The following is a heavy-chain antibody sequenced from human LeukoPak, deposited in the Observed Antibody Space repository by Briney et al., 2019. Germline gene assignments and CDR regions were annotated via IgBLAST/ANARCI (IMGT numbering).Heavy chain of an antibody. CDR3: ARESYSNYLGYMDV. Sequence: PGGSLRLSCAASEFTFSDYYMSWLRQAPGKGLEWVSYISSSGSTVYYADSVKGRFTISRDNAKNSLYLQMSSLRAEDTAVYYCARESYSNYLGYMDVWGKGTTVTVSS. CDR2: ISSSGSTV. J-gene: IGHJ6*03. D-gene: IGHD4-11*01. CDR1: EFTFSDYY. V-gene: IGHV3-11*04.